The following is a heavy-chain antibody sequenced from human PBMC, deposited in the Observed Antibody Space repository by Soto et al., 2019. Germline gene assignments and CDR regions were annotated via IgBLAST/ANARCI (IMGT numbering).Heavy chain of an antibody. D-gene: IGHD4-17*01. Sequence: GESLKISCKGSGYSFTSYLIGWVRQMPGKGLEWMGIIYPGDSDTRYSPSFQGQVTISADKSISTAYLQWSSLKASDTAMYYCARQATVTTDGMDVWGQGTTVTVSS. CDR2: IYPGDSDT. CDR1: GYSFTSYL. J-gene: IGHJ6*02. CDR3: ARQATVTTDGMDV. V-gene: IGHV5-51*01.